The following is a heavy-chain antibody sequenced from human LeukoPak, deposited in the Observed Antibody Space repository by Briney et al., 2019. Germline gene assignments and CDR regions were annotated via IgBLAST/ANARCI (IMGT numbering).Heavy chain of an antibody. V-gene: IGHV1-18*01. Sequence: ASVKVSCKASGYTFTSYGISWVRQAPGQGLEWMGWISAYNGNTNYAQKLQGRVTMTTDTSTSTAYMELRSLRSDDTAVYYCARDRSSPTLFYYYYYMDVWGKGTTVTVSS. CDR1: GYTFTSYG. J-gene: IGHJ6*03. CDR2: ISAYNGNT. CDR3: ARDRSSPTLFYYYYYMDV. D-gene: IGHD6-13*01.